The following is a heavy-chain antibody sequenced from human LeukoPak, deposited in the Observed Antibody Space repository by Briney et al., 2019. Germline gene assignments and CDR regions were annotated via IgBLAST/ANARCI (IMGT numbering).Heavy chain of an antibody. J-gene: IGHJ4*02. CDR1: GFTFSSYA. D-gene: IGHD3-10*01. V-gene: IGHV3-30*04. CDR3: AKGPVIGITKD. CDR2: ISYDGSNK. Sequence: GGSLRLSCAAPGFTFSSYAMHWVRQAPGKGLEWVAVISYDGSNKYYADSVKGRFTISRDNSKNTLYLQMNSLRAEDTAVYYCAKGPVIGITKDWGQGTLVTVSS.